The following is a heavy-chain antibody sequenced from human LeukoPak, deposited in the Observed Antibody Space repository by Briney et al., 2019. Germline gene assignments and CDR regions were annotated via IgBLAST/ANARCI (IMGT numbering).Heavy chain of an antibody. CDR1: GFTLSDYY. V-gene: IGHV3-11*01. J-gene: IGHJ4*02. CDR3: AREALFGVVDYFDY. CDR2: SSSSGSIN. D-gene: IGHD3-3*01. Sequence: GGSLRLSCAASGFTLSDYYMVWVRQAPGKGLEWVSLSSSSGSINYYADSVKGRFTVSRDNAKNSVYLQMNGQRAEDTAVYYCAREALFGVVDYFDYWGQGTLVSVSS.